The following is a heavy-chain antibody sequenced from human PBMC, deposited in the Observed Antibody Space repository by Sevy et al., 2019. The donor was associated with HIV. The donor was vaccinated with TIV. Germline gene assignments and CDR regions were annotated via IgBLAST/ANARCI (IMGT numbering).Heavy chain of an antibody. J-gene: IGHJ6*02. CDR1: GFMFSTYS. CDR3: ARDLCTGGVCPRWGYYYYGMDV. D-gene: IGHD2-8*02. Sequence: GGSLRLSCAASGFMFSTYSMNWVRQAPGKGLEWVPSVSSSSTYIYNADSVKGRFTISRDNAKNSLYLQMNSLRAEDTAVYYCARDLCTGGVCPRWGYYYYGMDVWGQGTTVTVSS. CDR2: VSSSSTYI. V-gene: IGHV3-21*01.